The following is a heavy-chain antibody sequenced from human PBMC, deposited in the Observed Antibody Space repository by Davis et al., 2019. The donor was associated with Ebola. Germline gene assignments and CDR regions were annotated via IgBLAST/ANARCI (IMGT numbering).Heavy chain of an antibody. J-gene: IGHJ6*04. CDR3: TPDIVVVVAALGGGMDV. D-gene: IGHD2-15*01. CDR2: IRSKACGGTT. Sequence: SWIRQSPGKGLEWVGFIRSKACGGTTEYAASVKGRFTISRDDSKSIAYLQMNSLKTEDTAVYYCTPDIVVVVAALGGGMDVWGKGTTVTVSS. V-gene: IGHV3-49*02.